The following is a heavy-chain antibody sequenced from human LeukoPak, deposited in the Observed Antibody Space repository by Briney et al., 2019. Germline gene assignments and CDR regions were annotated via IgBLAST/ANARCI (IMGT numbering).Heavy chain of an antibody. CDR3: AKVGSKWYDF. CDR1: GGTFTNYA. V-gene: IGHV1-69*06. CDR2: IIPFFGTT. Sequence: SVKVSCKASGGTFTNYAIHWVRQAPGQGLEWMGRIIPFFGTTNYAQKFQGRVTITADKSTSTAYMELSSLRSEDTAVYYCAKVGSKWYDFWGQGTLVTVSS. J-gene: IGHJ5*01.